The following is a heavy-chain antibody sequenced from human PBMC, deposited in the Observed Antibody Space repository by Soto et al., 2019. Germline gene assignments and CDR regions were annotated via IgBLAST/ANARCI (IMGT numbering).Heavy chain of an antibody. J-gene: IGHJ4*02. CDR1: GGSISSSSYY. CDR2: IYYSGST. Sequence: QLQLQESGPGLVKPSETLSLTCTVSGGSISSSSYYWGWIRQPPGKGLEWIGSIYYSGSTYYNPSLKSRVPISLATSKNQFPLQRSSVTAADTAVYYCARQGHSGYDSLLPAYFDYWGQGTLVTVSS. CDR3: ARQGHSGYDSLLPAYFDY. V-gene: IGHV4-39*01. D-gene: IGHD5-12*01.